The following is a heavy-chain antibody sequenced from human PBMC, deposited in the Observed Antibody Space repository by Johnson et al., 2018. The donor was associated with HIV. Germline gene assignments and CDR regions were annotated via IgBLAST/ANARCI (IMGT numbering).Heavy chain of an antibody. V-gene: IGHV3-11*04. D-gene: IGHD6-6*01. CDR1: GFIFSDYY. CDR3: ARDLPAIAARPGGAFDI. J-gene: IGHJ3*02. CDR2: ISPSGSSI. Sequence: QVQLVESGGGLVKPGGSLRLSCAASGFIFSDYYMSWIRQAPGKGLEWVSYISPSGSSINYADSVKGRFTISRDNSKNTLYLQMNSLRAEDTAVYYCARDLPAIAARPGGAFDILGQGTMVTVSS.